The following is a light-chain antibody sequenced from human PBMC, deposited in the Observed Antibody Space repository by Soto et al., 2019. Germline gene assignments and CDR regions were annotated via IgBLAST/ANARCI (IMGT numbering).Light chain of an antibody. V-gene: IGKV1-27*01. Sequence: DIQMTQSPSSLSASVGDRVTITCRASQDISVYLAWYQQKPGKVPKLLIYSASTLQSGVPSRFSGSGSGTDFTLTISSLQPEDVATYYCQKFTTAPLTFGQGTRLEI. CDR1: QDISVY. CDR3: QKFTTAPLT. J-gene: IGKJ5*01. CDR2: SAS.